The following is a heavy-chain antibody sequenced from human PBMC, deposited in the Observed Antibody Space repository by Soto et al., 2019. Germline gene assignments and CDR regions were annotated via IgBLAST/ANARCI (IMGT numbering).Heavy chain of an antibody. D-gene: IGHD2-2*01. CDR2: IYWDDDK. CDR3: AHSFGPAAMEEDAFDI. V-gene: IGHV2-5*02. J-gene: IGHJ3*02. CDR1: GFSLSTSGVG. Sequence: QITLKESGPTLVKPTQTLTLTCTFSGFSLSTSGVGVAWIRQPPGKALEWLALIYWDDDKRYSPSLKSSLIITKDTYKNQVVLTMTNMDPVDTATYYCAHSFGPAAMEEDAFDIWGQGTMVTVSS.